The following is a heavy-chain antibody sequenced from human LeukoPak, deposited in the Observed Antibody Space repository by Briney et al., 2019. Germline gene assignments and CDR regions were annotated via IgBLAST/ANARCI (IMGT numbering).Heavy chain of an antibody. V-gene: IGHV4-59*12. Sequence: PLETLSLTCTVSGGSISSYYWSWIRQPPGKGLEWIGYIYYSGSTNYNPSLKSRVTISVDTSKNQFSLKLSSVTAADTAVYYCARVGYSSSSGAFDIWGQGTMVTVSS. CDR2: IYYSGST. J-gene: IGHJ3*02. CDR1: GGSISSYY. CDR3: ARVGYSSSSGAFDI. D-gene: IGHD6-6*01.